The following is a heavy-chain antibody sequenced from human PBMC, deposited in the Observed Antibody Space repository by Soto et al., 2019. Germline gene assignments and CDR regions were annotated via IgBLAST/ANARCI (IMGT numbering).Heavy chain of an antibody. CDR3: ARRMGYCTNGVCLNWFDP. J-gene: IGHJ5*02. CDR1: GGSISSSSYY. V-gene: IGHV4-39*01. CDR2: IYYSGST. D-gene: IGHD2-8*01. Sequence: PSETLSLTCTVSGGSISSSSYYWGWIRQPPGKGLVWIGSIYYSGSTYYNPSLKSRVTISVDTSKNQFSLKLSSVTAADTAVYYFARRMGYCTNGVCLNWFDPWGQGTLVTVSS.